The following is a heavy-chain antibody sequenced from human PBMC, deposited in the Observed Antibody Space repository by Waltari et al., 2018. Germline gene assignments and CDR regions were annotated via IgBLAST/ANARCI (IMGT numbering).Heavy chain of an antibody. J-gene: IGHJ5*02. CDR3: ARAGGDYLRGWFDP. D-gene: IGHD4-17*01. CDR2: IYHSGST. V-gene: IGHV4-38-2*01. CDR1: GYSISSGYY. Sequence: QVQLQESGPGLVKPSETLSLTCAVSGYSISSGYYWGWLRQPPGKGLEWIGSIYHSGSTYYNPSLKSRVTISVDTSKNQFSLKLSSVTAADTAVYYCARAGGDYLRGWFDPWGQGTLVTVSS.